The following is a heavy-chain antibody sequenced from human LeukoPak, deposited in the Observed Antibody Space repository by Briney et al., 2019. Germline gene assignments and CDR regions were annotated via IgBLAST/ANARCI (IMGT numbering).Heavy chain of an antibody. Sequence: SVKVSCKASGGTFSSYAINWVRQAPGQGLEWMGRIIPIFGTANYAQKFQGRVTITTDESTSTAYMELSSLRSEDTAAYYCARTTVTTHWFDPWGQGTLVTVSS. J-gene: IGHJ5*02. CDR2: IIPIFGTA. V-gene: IGHV1-69*05. CDR1: GGTFSSYA. D-gene: IGHD4-11*01. CDR3: ARTTVTTHWFDP.